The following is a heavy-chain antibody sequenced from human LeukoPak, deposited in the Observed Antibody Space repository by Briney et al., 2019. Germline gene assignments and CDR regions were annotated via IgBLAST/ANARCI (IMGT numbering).Heavy chain of an antibody. V-gene: IGHV1-69*13. CDR3: ARVVTMVRGVGRGDAFDI. J-gene: IGHJ3*02. CDR1: GGTFSSYA. D-gene: IGHD3-10*01. CDR2: IIPSFGTA. Sequence: ASVKVSCKASGGTFSSYAISWVRQAPGQGLEWMGGIIPSFGTANYAQKFQGRVTITADESTSTAYMELSSLRSEDTAVYYCARVVTMVRGVGRGDAFDIWGQGTMVTVSS.